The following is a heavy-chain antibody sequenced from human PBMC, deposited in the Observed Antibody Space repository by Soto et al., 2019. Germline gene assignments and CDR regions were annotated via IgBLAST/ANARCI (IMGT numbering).Heavy chain of an antibody. J-gene: IGHJ6*02. CDR1: GYTFTSYG. CDR3: ARTDPYCSSTSCYTLYYYYGMDV. Sequence: QVQLVQSGAEVKKPGASVKVSCKASGYTFTSYGISWVRQAPGQGLEWMGWISAYNGNTNYAQKLQGRVTMTTDTATSTAYMELRSLRSDDTAVYYCARTDPYCSSTSCYTLYYYYGMDVWGQGTTVTVSS. D-gene: IGHD2-2*02. CDR2: ISAYNGNT. V-gene: IGHV1-18*04.